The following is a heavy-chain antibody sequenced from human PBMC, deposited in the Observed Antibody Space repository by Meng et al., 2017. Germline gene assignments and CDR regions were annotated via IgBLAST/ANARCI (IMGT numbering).Heavy chain of an antibody. J-gene: IGHJ4*02. CDR3: ARDIAGCFGY. D-gene: IGHD6-13*01. CDR1: GGTFSSYG. CDR2: IIPIFGTA. V-gene: IGHV1-69*01. Sequence: QGQVVQSGGEVKKPGSSVMVSCKASGGTFSSYGICWVRQAPGQGLEWMGGIIPIFGTANYAQKFQGRVTITADESTSTAYMELSSLRSEDTAVYYCARDIAGCFGYWGQGTLVTVSS.